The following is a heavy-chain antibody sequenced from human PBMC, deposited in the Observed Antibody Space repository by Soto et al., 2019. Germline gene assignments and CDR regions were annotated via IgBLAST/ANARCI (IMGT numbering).Heavy chain of an antibody. J-gene: IGHJ6*03. CDR3: ASGASYYYYMDV. CDR1: GGSFSGYY. Sequence: SETLSLTCAVYGGSFSGYYWSWIRQPPGKGLEWIGEINHSGSTNYNPSLKSRVTISVDTSKNQFSLKLSSVTAAVTAVYYCASGASYYYYMDVWGKGTTVTVSS. CDR2: INHSGST. V-gene: IGHV4-34*01.